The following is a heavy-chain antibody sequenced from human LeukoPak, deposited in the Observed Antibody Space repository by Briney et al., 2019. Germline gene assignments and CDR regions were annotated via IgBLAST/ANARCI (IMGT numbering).Heavy chain of an antibody. CDR3: ARASYDILTGYRTAVDI. D-gene: IGHD3-9*01. CDR1: GGSISSGDYY. Sequence: SQTLSLTCTVSGGSISSGDYYWSWIRQPPGKGLEWIGYIYYSGSTYYNPSLKSRVTISVDTSKNQFSLKLSSVTAADTAVYYCARASYDILTGYRTAVDIWGQGTVVTVSS. V-gene: IGHV4-30-4*01. CDR2: IYYSGST. J-gene: IGHJ3*02.